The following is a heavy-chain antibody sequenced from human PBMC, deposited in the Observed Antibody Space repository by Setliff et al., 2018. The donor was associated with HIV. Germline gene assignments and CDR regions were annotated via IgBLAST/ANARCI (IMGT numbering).Heavy chain of an antibody. CDR3: ARDGVWSSGLDAFDI. Sequence: SETLFLTCTVSGASISGYYWSWIRQAAGKGLEWIGRIETSGGNIDSNPSFKSRVTMSGDTPKNQFSLKLSSVTAADTAVYYCARDGVWSSGLDAFDIWGQGTMVTVSS. CDR1: GASISGYY. V-gene: IGHV4-4*07. CDR2: IETSGGNI. D-gene: IGHD3-22*01. J-gene: IGHJ3*02.